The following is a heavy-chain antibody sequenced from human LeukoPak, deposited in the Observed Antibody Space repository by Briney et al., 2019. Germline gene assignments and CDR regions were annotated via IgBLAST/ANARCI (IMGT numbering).Heavy chain of an antibody. J-gene: IGHJ6*03. CDR3: ARESGEDYYYYYMDV. CDR2: INHSGST. Sequence: SETLSLTYAVYGGSFSGYYWSWIRQPPGKGLEWIGEINHSGSTNYNPSLKSRVTISVDTSKNQFSLKLSSVTAADTAVYYCARESGEDYYYYYMDVWGKGTTVTISS. D-gene: IGHD2-21*01. CDR1: GGSFSGYY. V-gene: IGHV4-34*01.